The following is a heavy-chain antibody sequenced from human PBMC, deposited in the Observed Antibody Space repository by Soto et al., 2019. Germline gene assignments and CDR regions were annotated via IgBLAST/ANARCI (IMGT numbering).Heavy chain of an antibody. CDR3: AKVRPPYYYYYGMDV. J-gene: IGHJ6*02. Sequence: GGSMRISFAACVFTFRSYSMGWVRQAPGKGLEWVSAISGSGGSTYYADSVKGRFTISRDNSKNTLYLQMNSLRAEDTAVYYCAKVRPPYYYYYGMDVRGQGTTVTVSS. V-gene: IGHV3-23*01. CDR1: VFTFRSYS. D-gene: IGHD6-6*01. CDR2: ISGSGGST.